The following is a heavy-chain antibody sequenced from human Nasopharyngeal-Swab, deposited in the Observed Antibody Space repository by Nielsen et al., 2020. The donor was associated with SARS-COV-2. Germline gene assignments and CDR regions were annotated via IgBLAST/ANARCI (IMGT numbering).Heavy chain of an antibody. CDR3: ARFVGYSYGPYYFDY. CDR2: IKQDGSEK. V-gene: IGHV3-7*01. J-gene: IGHJ4*02. Sequence: GESLKISCAASGFTFSSYWMSWVRQAPGKGLEWVANIKQDGSEKYYVDSVKGRFTISRDNAKNSLYLQMNSLRAEDTAVYYCARFVGYSYGPYYFDYWGQGTLVTVSS. D-gene: IGHD5-18*01. CDR1: GFTFSSYW.